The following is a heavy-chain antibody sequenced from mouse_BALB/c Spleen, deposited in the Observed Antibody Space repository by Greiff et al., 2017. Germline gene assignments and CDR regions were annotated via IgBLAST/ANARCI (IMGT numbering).Heavy chain of an antibody. Sequence: QVHVKQSGPGLVAPSQSLSITCTVSGFSLTSYGVHWVRQPPGKGLEWLGVIWAGGSTNYNSALMSRLSISKDNSKSQVFLKMNSLQTDDTAMYYCARGSTMITSSWFAYWGQGTLVTVSA. CDR2: IWAGGST. CDR3: ARGSTMITSSWFAY. D-gene: IGHD2-4*01. V-gene: IGHV2-9*02. J-gene: IGHJ3*01. CDR1: GFSLTSYG.